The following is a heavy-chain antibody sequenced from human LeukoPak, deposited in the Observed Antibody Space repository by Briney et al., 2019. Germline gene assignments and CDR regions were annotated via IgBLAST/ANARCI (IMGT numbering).Heavy chain of an antibody. CDR1: GFTFSSYA. CDR3: AKDYNYDYVWGSYRHRAFDI. D-gene: IGHD3-16*02. J-gene: IGHJ3*02. Sequence: GGSLRLSCAASGFTFSSYAMSWVRQAPGKGLEWVSAISGSGGSTYYADSVKGRFTISRDNSKNTLYLQMNSLRAEDTAVYYCAKDYNYDYVWGSYRHRAFDIWGQGTMVTVSS. CDR2: ISGSGGST. V-gene: IGHV3-23*01.